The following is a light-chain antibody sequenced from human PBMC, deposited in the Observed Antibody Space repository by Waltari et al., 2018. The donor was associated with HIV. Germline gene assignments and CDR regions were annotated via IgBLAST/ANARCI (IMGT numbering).Light chain of an antibody. CDR2: SDN. CDR3: QSYDTSLTGWI. J-gene: IGLJ2*01. Sequence: QSVLTQPPSVSGAPGQPVTISCTGTGSNIGAGYDFHWYQQFPGTAPRLLIYSDNNRPSGVPDRFSGSKSGTSASLAISGLRAEDEADYYCQSYDTSLTGWIFGGGTKLTV. CDR1: GSNIGAGYD. V-gene: IGLV1-40*01.